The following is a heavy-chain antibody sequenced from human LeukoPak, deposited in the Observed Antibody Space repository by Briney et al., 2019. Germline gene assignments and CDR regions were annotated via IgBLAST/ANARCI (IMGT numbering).Heavy chain of an antibody. Sequence: SQTPSLTCTVSGGSISSGSYYWSWIRQPAGKGLEWIGRIYTSGSTNYNPSLKSRVTISVDTSKNQFSLKLSSVTAADTAVYYCARLGYSSSHWGQGTLVTVSS. V-gene: IGHV4-61*02. D-gene: IGHD6-13*01. CDR1: GGSISSGSYY. CDR3: ARLGYSSSH. CDR2: IYTSGST. J-gene: IGHJ4*02.